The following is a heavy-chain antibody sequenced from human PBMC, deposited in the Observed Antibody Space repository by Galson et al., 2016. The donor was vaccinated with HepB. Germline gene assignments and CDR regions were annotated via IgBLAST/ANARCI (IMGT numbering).Heavy chain of an antibody. Sequence: LSLTCTVFGVSISSDPFYWSWIRQPAGKGLEWIGRIYSSGATNYNPSLKSRVTISIDMSKNQFSLNLSSVTAADTAVYYCAKEFTYWGQGTLVTVSS. CDR1: GVSISSDPFY. J-gene: IGHJ4*02. D-gene: IGHD3-16*01. CDR2: IYSSGAT. V-gene: IGHV4-61*02. CDR3: AKEFTY.